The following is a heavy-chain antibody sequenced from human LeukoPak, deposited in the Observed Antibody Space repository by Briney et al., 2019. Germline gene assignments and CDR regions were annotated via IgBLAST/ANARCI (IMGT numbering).Heavy chain of an antibody. CDR1: GLTFSAYN. V-gene: IGHV3-48*02. Sequence: GGSLGLSCAASGLTFSAYNMHWVRQAPGKGLEWVSYISTSGTTKYYADSVKGRFTISRDNAKNSLYLQMNSLRDEATSVYYCARGYSFGYLGVQHWGQGTLVTVSS. CDR2: ISTSGTTK. J-gene: IGHJ1*01. CDR3: ARGYSFGYLGVQH. D-gene: IGHD5-18*01.